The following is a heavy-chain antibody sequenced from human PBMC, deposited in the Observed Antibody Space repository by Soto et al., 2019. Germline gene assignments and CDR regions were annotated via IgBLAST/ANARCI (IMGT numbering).Heavy chain of an antibody. D-gene: IGHD4-17*01. CDR1: GFTFSSYA. J-gene: IGHJ3*02. CDR3: AKATTGGTLMLFDI. V-gene: IGHV3-23*01. CDR2: ISGSGGST. Sequence: GGSLRLSCEASGFTFSSYAMSWVRQAPGKGLEWVSAISGSGGSTYYADAVKGWFTISRDNSKNTLYRQMNSLRAEYTAVYYRAKATTGGTLMLFDIWGQGTMVTVSS.